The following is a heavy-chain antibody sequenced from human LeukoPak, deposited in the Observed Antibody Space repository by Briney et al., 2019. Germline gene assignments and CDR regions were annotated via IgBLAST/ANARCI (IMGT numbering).Heavy chain of an antibody. V-gene: IGHV3-74*01. J-gene: IGHJ4*02. CDR3: AREGTGGSCYF. D-gene: IGHD2-15*01. CDR2: INADGSTT. Sequence: GGSLRLSCAASGFTFSSYWMHWVRQAPGKGLVWVSRINADGSTTRFADSVKGRFTISRDNAKNTLYLQTNSLRAEDTAVYYCAREGTGGSCYFWGQGALVTVSS. CDR1: GFTFSSYW.